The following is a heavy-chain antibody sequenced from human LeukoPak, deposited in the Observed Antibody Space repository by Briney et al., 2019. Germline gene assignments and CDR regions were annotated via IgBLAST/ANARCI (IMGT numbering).Heavy chain of an antibody. CDR3: AKEGGSSGPTGYFDY. CDR1: GFTFGSYS. CDR2: ISSSSSYI. J-gene: IGHJ4*02. D-gene: IGHD6-19*01. Sequence: GGSLRLSCAASGFTFGSYSMNWVRQAPGKGLEWVSSISSSSSYIYYADSVKGRFTISRDNAKNSLYLQMNSLRAEDMALYYCAKEGGSSGPTGYFDYWGQGTLVTVSS. V-gene: IGHV3-21*04.